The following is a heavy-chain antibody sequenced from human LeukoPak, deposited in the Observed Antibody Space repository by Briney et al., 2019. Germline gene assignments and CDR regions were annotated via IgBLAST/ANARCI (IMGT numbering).Heavy chain of an antibody. D-gene: IGHD3-22*01. CDR3: ARNYDSSGYAFDY. J-gene: IGHJ4*02. V-gene: IGHV1-69*05. CDR2: IIPIFGTA. CDR1: GGTFSSYT. Sequence: ASVKVSCKASGGTFSSYTISWVRQAPGQGLEWMGGIIPIFGTANYAQKFQGRVTMTRDTSTSTVYMELSSLRSEDTAVYYCARNYDSSGYAFDYWGQGTLVTVSS.